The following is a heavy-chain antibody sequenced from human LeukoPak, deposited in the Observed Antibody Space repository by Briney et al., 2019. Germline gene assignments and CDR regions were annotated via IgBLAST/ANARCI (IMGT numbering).Heavy chain of an antibody. CDR2: ISWNSGSI. V-gene: IGHV3-9*01. CDR3: AKDSPYGDYGYF. Sequence: GRSLRLSCAASGFTFDDYAMHWVRQAPGKGLEWVSGISWNSGSIGYADSVKGRFTISRDNAKNSLYLQMNSLRVEDTALYYCAKDSPYGDYGYFWGQGTLVTVSS. J-gene: IGHJ4*02. D-gene: IGHD4-17*01. CDR1: GFTFDDYA.